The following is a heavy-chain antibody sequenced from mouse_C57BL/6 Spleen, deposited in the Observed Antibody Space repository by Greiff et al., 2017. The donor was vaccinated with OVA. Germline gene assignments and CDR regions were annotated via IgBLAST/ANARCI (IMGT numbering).Heavy chain of an antibody. D-gene: IGHD2-12*01. J-gene: IGHJ2*01. CDR3: ARHFYDYFDY. V-gene: IGHV5-6*02. Sequence: DVKLVESGGDLVKPGGSLKLSCAASGFTFSSYGMSWVRQTPDKRLEWVATISSGGSYTYYPDSVKGRFTISRDNAKNTLYLQMSSLKSEDTAMYYCARHFYDYFDYWGQGTTLTVSS. CDR1: GFTFSSYG. CDR2: ISSGGSYT.